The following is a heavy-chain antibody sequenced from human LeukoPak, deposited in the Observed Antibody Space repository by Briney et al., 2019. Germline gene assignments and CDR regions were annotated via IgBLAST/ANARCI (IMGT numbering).Heavy chain of an antibody. V-gene: IGHV1-18*01. CDR3: ARATTYYYDSSGYYPGDY. J-gene: IGHJ4*02. D-gene: IGHD3-22*01. CDR2: ISAYNGNT. Sequence: ASVKVSCKASGYTFTSYGISWVRQAPGQGLEWMGWISAYNGNTNYAQKFQGRVTITADESTSTAYMELSSLRSEDTAVYYCARATTYYYDSSGYYPGDYWGQGTLVTVSS. CDR1: GYTFTSYG.